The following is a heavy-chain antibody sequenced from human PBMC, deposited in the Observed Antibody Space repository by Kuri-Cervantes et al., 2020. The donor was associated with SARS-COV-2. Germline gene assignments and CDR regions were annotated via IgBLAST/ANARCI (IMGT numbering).Heavy chain of an antibody. CDR2: ISSSSSTI. J-gene: IGHJ4*02. D-gene: IGHD6-6*01. V-gene: IGHV3-48*02. Sequence: GESLKISCAASGFTFSSYSMNWVRQAPGKGLEWVSYISSSSSTIYYADSVKGRFTISRDNAKNSLYLQMNSLRDEDTAVYYCARGERIAARIRPFDYWGQGTLVTVSS. CDR3: ARGERIAARIRPFDY. CDR1: GFTFSSYS.